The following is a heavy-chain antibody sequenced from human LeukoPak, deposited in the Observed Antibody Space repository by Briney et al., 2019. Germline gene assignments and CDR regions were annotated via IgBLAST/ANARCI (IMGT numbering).Heavy chain of an antibody. D-gene: IGHD3-22*01. Sequence: PGGSLRLSCAASGFTVSSNYMSWVRQAPGKGLEWVSVIYSGGSTYYADSVKGRFTISRDNSKNTLYLQMNSLRAEDTAVYYCARDPPLLPKSFDYWGQGTLVTVSS. CDR3: ARDPPLLPKSFDY. CDR1: GFTVSSNY. J-gene: IGHJ4*02. V-gene: IGHV3-66*01. CDR2: IYSGGST.